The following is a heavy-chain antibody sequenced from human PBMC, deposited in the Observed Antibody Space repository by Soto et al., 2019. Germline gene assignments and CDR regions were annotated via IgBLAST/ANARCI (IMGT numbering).Heavy chain of an antibody. CDR3: AGEVASGY. Sequence: QVQLVESGGGVVQPGRSLRLSCAVSGFTVSTYGMHWVRQAPGKGLEWVAVISRDGGTKYYADSVKGRFTISRDNSRNTLFLEMNSLRSDDMAVDYCAGEVASGYWCQGTLVTVSS. CDR2: ISRDGGTK. J-gene: IGHJ4*02. V-gene: IGHV3-30*03. CDR1: GFTVSTYG. D-gene: IGHD2-21*01.